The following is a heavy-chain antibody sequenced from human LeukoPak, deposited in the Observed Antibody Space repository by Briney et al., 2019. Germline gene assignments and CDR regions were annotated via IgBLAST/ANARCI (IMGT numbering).Heavy chain of an antibody. Sequence: SETLSLTCTVSGGSISSSSYYWSWIRQPPGKGLEWIGYIYYSGSTSYNPSLKSRVTISVDTSNNQFSLKLSSVTAADTAVYYCARFEYGDYESDAFDIWGQGTMVTVSS. D-gene: IGHD4-17*01. CDR3: ARFEYGDYESDAFDI. CDR1: GGSISSSSYY. J-gene: IGHJ3*02. CDR2: IYYSGST. V-gene: IGHV4-61*01.